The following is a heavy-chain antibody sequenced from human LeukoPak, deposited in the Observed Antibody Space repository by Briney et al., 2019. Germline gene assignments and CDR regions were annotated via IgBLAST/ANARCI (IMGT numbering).Heavy chain of an antibody. CDR2: INWNGGST. Sequence: GGSLRLSCAASGFTFSSYGMSWVRQAPGKGLEWVSGINWNGGSTGYADSVKGRFTISRDNAKNSLYLQMNSLRAEDTALYYCAREGTYCSSTSCSSYFDYWGQGTLVTVSS. CDR1: GFTFSSYG. V-gene: IGHV3-20*04. CDR3: AREGTYCSSTSCSSYFDY. J-gene: IGHJ4*02. D-gene: IGHD2-2*01.